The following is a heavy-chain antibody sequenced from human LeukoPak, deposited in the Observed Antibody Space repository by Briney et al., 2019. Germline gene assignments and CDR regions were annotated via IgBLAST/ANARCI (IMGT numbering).Heavy chain of an antibody. Sequence: GGSLRLSCAASGYTFDDCAMHWVRQAPGKGLEWVSLISWDGGSTYYADSVKGRFTISRDNSKNSLYLQMNSLRAEDTALYYCAKESALRYYLDYWGQGTLVTVSS. J-gene: IGHJ4*02. V-gene: IGHV3-43D*03. CDR2: ISWDGGST. CDR1: GYTFDDCA. CDR3: AKESALRYYLDY.